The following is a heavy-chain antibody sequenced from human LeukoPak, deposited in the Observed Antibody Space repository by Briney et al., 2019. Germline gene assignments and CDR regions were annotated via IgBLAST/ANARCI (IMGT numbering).Heavy chain of an antibody. CDR3: AKVPVRHYDSSVTFQH. CDR1: GFTFDDYA. CDR2: ISWNSGSI. Sequence: GGSLRLSCAASGFTFDDYAMHWVRQAPGKGLEWVSGISWNSGSIGYADSVKGRFTISRDNAKNSLYLQMNSLRAEDTALYYCAKVPVRHYDSSVTFQHWGQGTLVTVSS. V-gene: IGHV3-9*01. D-gene: IGHD3-22*01. J-gene: IGHJ1*01.